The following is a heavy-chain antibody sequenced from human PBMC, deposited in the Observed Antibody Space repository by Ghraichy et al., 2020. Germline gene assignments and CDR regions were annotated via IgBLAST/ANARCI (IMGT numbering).Heavy chain of an antibody. Sequence: SETLSLTCTVSGGSISSSSYYWGWIRQPPGKGLEWIGSIYYSGSTYYNPSLKSRVTISVDTSKNQFSLKLSSVTAADTAVYYCARDGVTMISTGAFDIWGQGTMVTVSS. V-gene: IGHV4-39*07. CDR2: IYYSGST. CDR1: GGSISSSSYY. J-gene: IGHJ3*02. D-gene: IGHD3-22*01. CDR3: ARDGVTMISTGAFDI.